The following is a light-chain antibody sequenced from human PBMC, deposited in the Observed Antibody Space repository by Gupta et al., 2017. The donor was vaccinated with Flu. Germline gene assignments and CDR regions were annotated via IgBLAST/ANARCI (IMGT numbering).Light chain of an antibody. CDR1: ESIGSNY. J-gene: IGKJ2*04. Sequence: EIVLTKSPGTLSLSPGERATLSCRASESIGSNYLAWYLQKPGQAPRLVMYGASDRATDISDRFRGSGSGTDFTLTISRLEPDDFAVYYCQQYSTAPGSFGQGTKLEIK. V-gene: IGKV3-20*01. CDR2: GAS. CDR3: QQYSTAPGS.